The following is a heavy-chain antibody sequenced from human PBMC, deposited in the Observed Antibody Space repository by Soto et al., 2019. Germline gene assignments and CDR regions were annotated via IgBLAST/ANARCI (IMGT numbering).Heavy chain of an antibody. CDR2: IYYSGST. D-gene: IGHD3-22*01. V-gene: IGHV4-59*01. CDR3: ARDAGDNSSGYYRLYYFDY. CDR1: GGSISSYY. Sequence: PSETLSLTGTVSGGSISSYYWSWIRQPPGKGLEWIGYIYYSGSTNYNPSLKSRVTISVDTSKNQFSLKLSSVTAADTAVYYCARDAGDNSSGYYRLYYFDYWGQGTLVTVSS. J-gene: IGHJ4*02.